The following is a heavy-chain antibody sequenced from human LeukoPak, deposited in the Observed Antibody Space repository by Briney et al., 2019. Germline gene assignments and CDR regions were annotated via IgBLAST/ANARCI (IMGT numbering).Heavy chain of an antibody. CDR2: FDPEDGET. CDR3: AGGVGTAKNWFDP. Sequence: GASVKVSCKVSGYTLTELSMHWVRQAPGKGLEWMGGFDPEDGETIYAQKFQGRVTMTEDTSTDTAYMELSRLRSDDTAVYYCAGGVGTAKNWFDPWGQGTLVTVSS. V-gene: IGHV1-24*01. D-gene: IGHD5-18*01. CDR1: GYTLTELS. J-gene: IGHJ5*02.